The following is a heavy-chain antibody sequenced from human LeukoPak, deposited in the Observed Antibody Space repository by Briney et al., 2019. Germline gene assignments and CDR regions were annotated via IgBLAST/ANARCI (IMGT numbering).Heavy chain of an antibody. CDR2: INHSGST. CDR3: ARGRWKYDMLTGYYRTYYFDY. D-gene: IGHD3-9*01. J-gene: IGHJ4*02. CDR1: GGSFSGYY. Sequence: PSETLSLTCAVYGGSFSGYYWSWIRQPPGKGLEWIGEINHSGSTNYNPSLKSRVTISVDTSKNQFPLMLSSVTAAETAVYYCARGRWKYDMLTGYYRTYYFDYWGQGTLVTVSS. V-gene: IGHV4-34*01.